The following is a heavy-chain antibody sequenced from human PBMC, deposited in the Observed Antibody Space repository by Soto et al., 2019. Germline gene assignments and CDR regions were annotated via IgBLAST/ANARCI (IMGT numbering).Heavy chain of an antibody. V-gene: IGHV5-51*01. D-gene: IGHD5-18*01. CDR2: IYPGDSDT. CDR1: GYSFTSYW. CDR3: ARRRSEDTAMVTGLFDY. J-gene: IGHJ4*02. Sequence: VESLKISCNGSGYSFTSYWIGWVRQMPWKGLEWMGIIYPGDSDTRYSPSFQGQVTISADKSISTAYLQWSSLKASDTAMYYCARRRSEDTAMVTGLFDYWGQGTLVTVSS.